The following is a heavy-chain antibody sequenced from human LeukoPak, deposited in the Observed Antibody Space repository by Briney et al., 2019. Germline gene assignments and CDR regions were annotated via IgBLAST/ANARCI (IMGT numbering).Heavy chain of an antibody. CDR3: AKFRGTPISVISD. CDR1: GFTFRTYA. Sequence: GGSLRLSCVASGFTFRTYAMSWVRQAPGKGLEWVSTISGSDSDTYYADSEEGRFSISRDNSKNTLYLQMNSLRAEDTAVYYCAKFRGTPISVISDWGQGTLVTVSS. CDR2: ISGSDSDT. D-gene: IGHD2-21*01. V-gene: IGHV3-23*01. J-gene: IGHJ4*02.